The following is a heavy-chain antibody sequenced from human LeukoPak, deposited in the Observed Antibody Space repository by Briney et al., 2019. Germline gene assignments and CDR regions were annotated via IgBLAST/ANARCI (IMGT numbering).Heavy chain of an antibody. CDR3: TKWGDYDILTGYYVSDF. Sequence: GGSLRLSCAASGFIFRNYAMSWVRQAPGKGLEWVSAITGSGDTTYYADSVKGRFTISRDNSKNTLYVEMNTLRAEDTAVYYCTKWGDYDILTGYYVSDFWGQGTLVTVSS. CDR1: GFIFRNYA. V-gene: IGHV3-23*01. D-gene: IGHD3-9*01. J-gene: IGHJ4*02. CDR2: ITGSGDTT.